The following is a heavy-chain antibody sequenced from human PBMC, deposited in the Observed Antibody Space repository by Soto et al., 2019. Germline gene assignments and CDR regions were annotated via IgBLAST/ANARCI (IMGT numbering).Heavy chain of an antibody. CDR2: IYYSGST. D-gene: IGHD3-3*01. CDR3: ARDHYDFWSGRIDY. J-gene: IGHJ4*02. Sequence: SETLSLTCTVSGGSISSGDYYWSWIRQPPGKGMEWIGYIYYSGSTYYNPSLKSRVTISVDTSKSQFSLKLSSVTAADTAVYYCARDHYDFWSGRIDYWGQGTLVTVSS. V-gene: IGHV4-30-4*01. CDR1: GGSISSGDYY.